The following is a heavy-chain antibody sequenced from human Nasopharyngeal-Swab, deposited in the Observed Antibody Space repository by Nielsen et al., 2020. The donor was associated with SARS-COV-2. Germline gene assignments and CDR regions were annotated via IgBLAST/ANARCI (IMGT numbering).Heavy chain of an antibody. D-gene: IGHD3-10*01. V-gene: IGHV3-73*01. CDR3: WYYGSGSYYTKTNDY. CDR2: IRSKANSYAT. Sequence: GESLKISRAASGFTFSCSAMHWVRPASGKGLEWVGRIRSKANSYATAYAASVKGRFTISRDDSKNTAYLQMNSLKTEDTAVYYCWYYGSGSYYTKTNDYWGQGTLVTVSS. J-gene: IGHJ4*02. CDR1: GFTFSCSA.